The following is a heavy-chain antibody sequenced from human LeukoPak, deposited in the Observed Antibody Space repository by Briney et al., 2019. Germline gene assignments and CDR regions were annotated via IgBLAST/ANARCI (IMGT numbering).Heavy chain of an antibody. J-gene: IGHJ4*02. Sequence: GGSLRLSCAASGFTFSSYAMSWVRQAPGKGLEWASGIGGSGSSTYYADPVKGRFTISRDNSKNTLYLQMNSLRAEDTAVYYCAKRGYESSDLFDYWGQGTLVTVSS. D-gene: IGHD5-12*01. CDR1: GFTFSSYA. CDR3: AKRGYESSDLFDY. CDR2: IGGSGSST. V-gene: IGHV3-23*01.